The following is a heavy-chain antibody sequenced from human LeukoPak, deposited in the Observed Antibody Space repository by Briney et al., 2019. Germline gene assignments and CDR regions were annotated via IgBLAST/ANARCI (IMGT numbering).Heavy chain of an antibody. CDR3: ARDFPARDWFFDL. Sequence: ASVTVSCKASGYTFTSYSMNWVRQAPGQGLEYMGWINANTGNPTYAQGFTGRFVFSLDSPVSTAYLPASSLKAEETAVYYCARDFPARDWFFDLWGRGTLVTVSS. CDR1: GYTFTSYS. CDR2: INANTGNP. J-gene: IGHJ2*01. V-gene: IGHV7-4-1*02.